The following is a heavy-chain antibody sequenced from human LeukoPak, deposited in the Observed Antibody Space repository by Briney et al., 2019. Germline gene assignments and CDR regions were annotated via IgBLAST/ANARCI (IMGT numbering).Heavy chain of an antibody. V-gene: IGHV3-74*01. CDR3: AREPDYGDYGAAFDI. D-gene: IGHD4-17*01. Sequence: GGSLRLSCAASGFTFSSYWMHWVRQAPGKGLVWVSRINSDGSSTSYADSVKGRFTISRDNAKNTLYLQMNSLRAEDTAVYYCAREPDYGDYGAAFDIWGQGTMVTVSS. CDR2: INSDGSST. CDR1: GFTFSSYW. J-gene: IGHJ3*02.